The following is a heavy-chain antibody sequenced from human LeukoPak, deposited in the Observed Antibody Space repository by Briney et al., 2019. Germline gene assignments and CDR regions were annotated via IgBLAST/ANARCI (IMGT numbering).Heavy chain of an antibody. V-gene: IGHV1-69*06. Sequence: ASVTVSYKASGGTFNSYAISWVRQAPGQGLEWMGGIIPIFGTANYAQKFQGRVTITADKSTSTAYMELSSLRSEDTAVYYCARDVLVYCGGDCSNDAFDIWGQGTMVTVSS. J-gene: IGHJ3*02. CDR1: GGTFNSYA. CDR2: IIPIFGTA. CDR3: ARDVLVYCGGDCSNDAFDI. D-gene: IGHD2-21*02.